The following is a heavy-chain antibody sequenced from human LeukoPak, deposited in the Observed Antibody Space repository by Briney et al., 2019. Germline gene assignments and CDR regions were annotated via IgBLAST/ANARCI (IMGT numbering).Heavy chain of an antibody. V-gene: IGHV4-34*01. D-gene: IGHD3-10*01. Sequence: SETPSLTCAVYGGSFSGYYWSWIRQPPGKGLEWIGEINHSGSTKYNPSLKSRVTISVDTSKKQFSLKLSSVTAADTAVYYCARRVGRYFGERAYYYNYMDVWGKGTTVTISS. CDR2: INHSGST. CDR1: GGSFSGYY. CDR3: ARRVGRYFGERAYYYNYMDV. J-gene: IGHJ6*03.